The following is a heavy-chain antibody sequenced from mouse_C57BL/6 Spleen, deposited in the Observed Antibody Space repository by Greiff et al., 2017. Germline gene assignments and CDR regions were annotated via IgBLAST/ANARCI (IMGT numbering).Heavy chain of an antibody. Sequence: QVQLQQPGAELVKPGASVKMSCKASGYTFTSYWITWVKQRPGQGLEWIGDIYPGSGSTNYNEKFKSKATLTVDTSSSTAYMQLSSLTSEDSAVYYCARGTGELRLPYYFDYWGQGTTLTVSS. CDR1: GYTFTSYW. CDR3: ARGTGELRLPYYFDY. V-gene: IGHV1-55*01. D-gene: IGHD3-2*02. CDR2: IYPGSGST. J-gene: IGHJ2*01.